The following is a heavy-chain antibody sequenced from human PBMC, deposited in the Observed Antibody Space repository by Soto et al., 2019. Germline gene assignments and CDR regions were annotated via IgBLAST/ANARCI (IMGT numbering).Heavy chain of an antibody. CDR2: IYYSGST. V-gene: IGHV4-59*08. CDR3: ARQGGIAEAGTXWFDP. Sequence: PSETLSLTCTVSGGSISSYYWSWVRQPPGKGLEWIGYIYYSGSTNYNPSLKSRVTISVDTSKNQFSLKLSSVTAADTAVYYCARQGGIAEAGTXWFDPWGQGTLVT. CDR1: GGSISSYY. D-gene: IGHD6-19*01. J-gene: IGHJ5*02.